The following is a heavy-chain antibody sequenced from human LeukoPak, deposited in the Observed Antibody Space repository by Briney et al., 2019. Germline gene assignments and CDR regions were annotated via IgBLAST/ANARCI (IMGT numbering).Heavy chain of an antibody. J-gene: IGHJ4*02. Sequence: GGSLRLSCAGSGFTFSDHYIDWVRQAPGKGLEWVGRSRNKANSYTTEYAASVKGRFIISRDDSESSLYLQMNSLTAEDTAVYYCVRASYYDSTGYVEDNFDYWGQGTLVTVSS. D-gene: IGHD3-22*01. CDR1: GFTFSDHY. V-gene: IGHV3-72*01. CDR3: VRASYYDSTGYVEDNFDY. CDR2: SRNKANSYTT.